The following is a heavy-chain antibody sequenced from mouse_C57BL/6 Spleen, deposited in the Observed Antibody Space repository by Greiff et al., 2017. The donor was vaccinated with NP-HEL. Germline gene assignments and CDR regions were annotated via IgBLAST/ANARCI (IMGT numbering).Heavy chain of an antibody. CDR1: GFNIENTY. Sequence: VQLQQSVAELVRPGASVKLSCTASGFNIENTYMHWVKQRPEQGLEWIGRIDPANGNTKYAPKFQGKATITADTSSNTAYLQLSSLTSEDTAIYYCARGDYYGSSSYAMDYWGQGTSVTVSS. CDR2: IDPANGNT. D-gene: IGHD1-1*01. CDR3: ARGDYYGSSSYAMDY. V-gene: IGHV14-3*01. J-gene: IGHJ4*01.